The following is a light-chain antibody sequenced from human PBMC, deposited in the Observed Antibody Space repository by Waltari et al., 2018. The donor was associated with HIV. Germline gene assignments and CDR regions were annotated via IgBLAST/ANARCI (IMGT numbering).Light chain of an antibody. Sequence: QAGLTQPPSVSKALGQTATLTCTGDKNNVGFQGAAWLKHHQGHPPKLLSYRGNNRPSGVPGRFSASTSGKTASLNITGLQADDEADYFCSSGDTRLNGWVFGGGTHLTVL. CDR1: KNNVGFQG. J-gene: IGLJ3*02. CDR3: SSGDTRLNGWV. CDR2: RGN. V-gene: IGLV10-54*04.